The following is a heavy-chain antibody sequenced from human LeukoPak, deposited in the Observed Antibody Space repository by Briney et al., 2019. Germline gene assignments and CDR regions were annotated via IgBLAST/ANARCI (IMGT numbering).Heavy chain of an antibody. CDR1: GDSISSGGDY. CDR2: IYYSET. CDR3: ARWGSIAVARFDY. J-gene: IGHJ4*02. V-gene: IGHV4-31*03. Sequence: SETLSLTCTVSGDSISSGGDYWSWIRQHPGKGLEWIGYIYYSETYYNPSLKSRVTISVDTSKNQFSLKLSSVTAADTAVYYCARWGSIAVARFDYWGQGTLVTVSS. D-gene: IGHD6-6*01.